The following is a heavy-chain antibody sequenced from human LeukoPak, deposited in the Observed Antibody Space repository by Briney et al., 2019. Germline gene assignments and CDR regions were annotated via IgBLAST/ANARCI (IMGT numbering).Heavy chain of an antibody. CDR3: ARGQWLVEVDY. Sequence: SETLSLTCTVSGGSISGFYWNWIRQPPGKGLEWIGYVYYSGNTNYNPSLKSRVTISVDTSKNQFSLKLSSVTAADTAVYYCARGQWLVEVDYWGQGTLVTVSS. J-gene: IGHJ4*02. CDR1: GGSISGFY. CDR2: VYYSGNT. D-gene: IGHD6-19*01. V-gene: IGHV4-59*01.